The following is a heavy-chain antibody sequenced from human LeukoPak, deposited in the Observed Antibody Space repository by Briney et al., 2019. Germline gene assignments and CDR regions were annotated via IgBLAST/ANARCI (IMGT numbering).Heavy chain of an antibody. Sequence: PGGSLRLSCAASGFTFSSYSMNWVRQAPGKGLEWVSYISSRSSTIYYADSVKGRFTISRDNAENSLYLQMNSLRAEDTAVFYCARDNYIVDYWGQGTLVTVSS. D-gene: IGHD4-11*01. CDR1: GFTFSSYS. CDR2: ISSRSSTI. CDR3: ARDNYIVDY. J-gene: IGHJ4*02. V-gene: IGHV3-48*01.